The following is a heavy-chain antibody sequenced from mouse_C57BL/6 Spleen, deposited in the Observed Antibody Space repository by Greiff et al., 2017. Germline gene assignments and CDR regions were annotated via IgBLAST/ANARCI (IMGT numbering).Heavy chain of an antibody. D-gene: IGHD2-3*01. CDR1: GFTFSSYG. CDR2: ISSGGSYP. Sequence: EVKLVESGGDLVKPGGSLKLSCAASGFTFSSYGMSWVRQTPDKRLEWVATISSGGSYPYYPDSVKGRFTISRDNAKNTLYLQMSSLKSEDTAMYYCARDDDGYLFDYWGQGTTLTVAS. CDR3: ARDDDGYLFDY. J-gene: IGHJ2*01. V-gene: IGHV5-6*01.